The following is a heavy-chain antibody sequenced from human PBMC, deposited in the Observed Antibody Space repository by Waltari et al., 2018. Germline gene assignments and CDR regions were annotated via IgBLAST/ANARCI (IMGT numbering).Heavy chain of an antibody. J-gene: IGHJ4*02. CDR3: ARGRLRNESIVGATQFWAY. D-gene: IGHD1-26*01. Sequence: QLQLQQWGAGLLKPSETLSLTCAVSGGYFRGYSWSRLRQPPGQGLEWIGEITHSGSTNYNPSLKSRVTISVDTSKNQFSLKLSSVTAADTAVYYCARGRLRNESIVGATQFWAYWGQGTLVTVSS. V-gene: IGHV4-34*01. CDR2: ITHSGST. CDR1: GGYFRGYS.